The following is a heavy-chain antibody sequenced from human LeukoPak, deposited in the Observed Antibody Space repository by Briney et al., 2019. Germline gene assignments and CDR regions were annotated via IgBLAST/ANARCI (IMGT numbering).Heavy chain of an antibody. CDR3: ARNYYYMDV. CDR2: IYPGDSDT. J-gene: IGHJ6*03. CDR1: GYSFTSYW. V-gene: IGHV5-51*01. Sequence: GESLKISCKGFGYSFTSYWIACVRQMPGKGLEWMGIIYPGDSDTRYSPSFQGQVTISADRSISTAYLQWSSLKASDTAMYYCARNYYYMDVWGKGTTVTVSS.